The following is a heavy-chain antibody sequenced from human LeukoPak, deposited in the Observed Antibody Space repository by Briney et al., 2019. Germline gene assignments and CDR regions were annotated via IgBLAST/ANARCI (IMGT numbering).Heavy chain of an antibody. D-gene: IGHD6-13*01. CDR2: INHSGST. J-gene: IGHJ5*02. CDR3: ARHYVAAAGNWLGP. Sequence: SETLSLTCAVYGGSFSGYYWSWIRQPPGKGLEWIGEINHSGSTNYNPSLKSRVTISVDTSKNQFSLKLSSVTAADTAVYYCARHYVAAAGNWLGPWGQGTLVTVSS. V-gene: IGHV4-34*01. CDR1: GGSFSGYY.